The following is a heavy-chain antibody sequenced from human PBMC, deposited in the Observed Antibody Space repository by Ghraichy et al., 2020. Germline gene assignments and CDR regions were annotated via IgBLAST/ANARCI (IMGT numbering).Heavy chain of an antibody. Sequence: LSLTCAASGFTFSSYAMTWVRQAPGKGLEWVSGISGRGDNTDYADSVKGRFTISRDNSKNTLYLQMNSLRAEDTAVYHCAKLIVAYYGSGTYSDYWGQGTLVTVSS. J-gene: IGHJ4*02. CDR3: AKLIVAYYGSGTYSDY. CDR2: ISGRGDNT. CDR1: GFTFSSYA. V-gene: IGHV3-23*01. D-gene: IGHD3-10*01.